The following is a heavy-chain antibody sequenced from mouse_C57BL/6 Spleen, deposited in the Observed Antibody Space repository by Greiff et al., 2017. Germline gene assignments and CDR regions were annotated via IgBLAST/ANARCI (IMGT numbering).Heavy chain of an antibody. CDR3: ARAPLYYYGSPLDY. J-gene: IGHJ2*01. CDR2: ISYDGSN. CDR1: GYSITSGYY. D-gene: IGHD1-1*01. V-gene: IGHV3-6*01. Sequence: EVQLQESGPGLVKPSQSLSLTCSVTGYSITSGYYWNWIRQFPGNKLEWMGYISYDGSNNYNPSLKNRISITRDTSKNQFFLKLNSVTTEDTATYYCARAPLYYYGSPLDYWGQGTTLTVSS.